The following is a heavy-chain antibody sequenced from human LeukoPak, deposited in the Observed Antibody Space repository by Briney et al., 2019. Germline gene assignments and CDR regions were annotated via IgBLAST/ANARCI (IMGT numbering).Heavy chain of an antibody. D-gene: IGHD1-14*01. CDR1: GFTFDDYA. CDR2: ISWNSGSI. CDR3: VNQHNPDY. Sequence: GGSLRLSCAASGFTFDDYAMHWVRQAPGKGLEWVSGISWNSGSIGYADSVKGRFTISRDNAKNSLYLQMNSLRAEDTAVYYCVNQHNPDYWGQGTLVTVSS. J-gene: IGHJ4*02. V-gene: IGHV3-9*01.